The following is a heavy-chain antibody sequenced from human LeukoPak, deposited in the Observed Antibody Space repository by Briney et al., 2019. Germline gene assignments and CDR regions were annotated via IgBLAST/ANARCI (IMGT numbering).Heavy chain of an antibody. CDR3: ARMTQQLVYWYFDL. V-gene: IGHV2-70*01. Sequence: SGPALVKPTQTLTLTCTFSGFSLSTSGMCVSWIRQPPGKALEWLALIDWDDDKYYSTSLKTRLTISKDTSKNQVVLTMTNMDPVDTATYYCARMTQQLVYWYFDLRGRGTLVTVSS. J-gene: IGHJ2*01. CDR1: GFSLSTSGMC. D-gene: IGHD6-13*01. CDR2: IDWDDDK.